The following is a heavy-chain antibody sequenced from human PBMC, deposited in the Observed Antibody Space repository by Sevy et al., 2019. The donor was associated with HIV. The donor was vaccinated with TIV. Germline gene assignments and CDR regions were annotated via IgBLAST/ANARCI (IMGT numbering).Heavy chain of an antibody. CDR1: GGPFSTYT. Sequence: ASVKVSSKASGGPFSTYTFSWVRQAPGQGLEWMVGIIPILGTVNYAQNFQGRLTLTADTSTNIAYMEVNSLRSDDSAVYYCARSQRGSDASGWYFSSWGQGTQVTVSS. V-gene: IGHV1-69*06. CDR3: ARSQRGSDASGWYFSS. CDR2: IIPILGTV. J-gene: IGHJ4*02. D-gene: IGHD6-19*01.